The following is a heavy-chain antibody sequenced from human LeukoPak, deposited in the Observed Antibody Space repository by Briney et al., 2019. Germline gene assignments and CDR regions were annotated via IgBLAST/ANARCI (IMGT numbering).Heavy chain of an antibody. CDR2: INWNGGIT. J-gene: IGHJ4*02. CDR3: PRDPGYSSSWYSD. V-gene: IGHV3-20*04. CDR1: GFTFSSYG. D-gene: IGHD6-13*01. Sequence: GGSLRLSCAASGFTFSSYGMSWVRQAPGKGLEWVSGINWNGGITGYADSVKGRFTISRDNAKNSLNLQMNSLRAEDTAVYYCPRDPGYSSSWYSDWGQGTLVTVSS.